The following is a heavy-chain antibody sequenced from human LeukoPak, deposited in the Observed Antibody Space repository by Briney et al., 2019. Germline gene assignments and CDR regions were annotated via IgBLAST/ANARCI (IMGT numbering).Heavy chain of an antibody. Sequence: QPGGSLRLSCAASGFTFSSYWMSWVRQAPGKGLEWVANIKEDGSEENYVDSVKGRLTISRDNAKNSLYLQMNSLRAEDTAVYYCARGGGRHVEYWGQGNLVTVSS. CDR2: IKEDGSEE. D-gene: IGHD2/OR15-2a*01. V-gene: IGHV3-7*05. CDR3: ARGGGRHVEY. CDR1: GFTFSSYW. J-gene: IGHJ4*02.